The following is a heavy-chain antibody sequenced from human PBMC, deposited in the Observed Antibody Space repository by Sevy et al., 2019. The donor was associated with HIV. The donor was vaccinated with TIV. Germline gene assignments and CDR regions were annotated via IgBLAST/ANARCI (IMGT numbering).Heavy chain of an antibody. Sequence: SETLSLTCTVSGDSISSCYWSWIRQPPGKGLEWIGYFYYSGITNYNPSVKSRVTISVDTSRNQISLKLSSVTAADTAVYYCARGIVAYYFDYWGQGTLVTVSS. D-gene: IGHD5-12*01. V-gene: IGHV4-59*01. CDR3: ARGIVAYYFDY. CDR1: GDSISSCY. CDR2: FYYSGIT. J-gene: IGHJ4*02.